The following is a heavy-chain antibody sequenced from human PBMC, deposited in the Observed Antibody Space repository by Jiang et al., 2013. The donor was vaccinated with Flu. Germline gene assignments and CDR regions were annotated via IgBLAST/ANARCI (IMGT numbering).Heavy chain of an antibody. CDR3: ARRSKRGYSGYDYDY. V-gene: IGHV5-51*03. J-gene: IGHJ4*02. Sequence: GAEVKKPGESLKISCKASGYSFTNYWIAWVRQMPGKGLEWMGIIYPSDSDTRYSPSFQGQVTISADKSTTTAYLQWSSLKASDSAMYWCARRSKRGYSGYDYDYWGQGTLVTVSS. D-gene: IGHD5-12*01. CDR1: GYSFTNYW. CDR2: IYPSDSDT.